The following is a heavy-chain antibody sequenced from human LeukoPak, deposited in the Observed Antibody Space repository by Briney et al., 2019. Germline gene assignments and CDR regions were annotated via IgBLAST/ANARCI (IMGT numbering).Heavy chain of an antibody. D-gene: IGHD3-22*01. J-gene: IGHJ4*02. CDR1: GGSFSGYY. CDR3: ARGSYYYDSSGYSNFDY. V-gene: IGHV4-59*08. Sequence: SETLSLTCAVYGGSFSGYYWSWIRQPPGKGLEWIGYIYYSGSTNYNPSLKSRVTISVDTSKNQFSLKLSSVTAADTAVYYCARGSYYYDSSGYSNFDYWGQGTLVTVSS. CDR2: IYYSGST.